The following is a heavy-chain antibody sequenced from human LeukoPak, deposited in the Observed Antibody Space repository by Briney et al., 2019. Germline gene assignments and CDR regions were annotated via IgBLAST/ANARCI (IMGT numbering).Heavy chain of an antibody. CDR2: ILSSGST. Sequence: SETLSLTCTVSHGSISSGSYHWTWYRQPAGTGLEWIGRILSSGSTNSNPSLKSRVTISLDKSKNQFSLDLISVTAADTAVYYCATRLGGNAFDIWGQGTMVTVSS. V-gene: IGHV4-61*02. CDR1: HGSISSGSYH. J-gene: IGHJ3*02. D-gene: IGHD1-26*01. CDR3: ATRLGGNAFDI.